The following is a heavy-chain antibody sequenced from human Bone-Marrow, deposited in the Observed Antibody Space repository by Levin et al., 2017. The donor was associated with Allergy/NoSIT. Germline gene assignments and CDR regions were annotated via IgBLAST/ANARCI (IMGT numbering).Heavy chain of an antibody. Sequence: RGESLKISCKASGYTFTGYYLHWVRQAPGQGPEWMGWINPNSGGTNCAQRFQGRVTMTRDTSISTAYMELSRLRSDDTAVYYCARGGKKSSGNGDWGYYYGMDVWGQGTTVTVSS. J-gene: IGHJ6*02. V-gene: IGHV1-2*02. D-gene: IGHD4-17*01. CDR3: ARGGKKSSGNGDWGYYYGMDV. CDR2: INPNSGGT. CDR1: GYTFTGYY.